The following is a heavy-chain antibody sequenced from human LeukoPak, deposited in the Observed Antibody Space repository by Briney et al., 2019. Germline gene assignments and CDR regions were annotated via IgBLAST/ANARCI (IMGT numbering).Heavy chain of an antibody. CDR3: ARDVSAMGYSISSDFDS. CDR2: IKTDGSIT. CDR1: GFTFSTYR. V-gene: IGHV3-74*01. J-gene: IGHJ4*02. Sequence: GGSLRLSCAASGFTFSTYRMHWVRQIPGKGLVWVSCIKTDGSITRYADSVKGRFTISRDNAKNTLYLQMNSLRVEDTAVYYCARDVSAMGYSISSDFDSWGQGTLVTVSS. D-gene: IGHD6-6*01.